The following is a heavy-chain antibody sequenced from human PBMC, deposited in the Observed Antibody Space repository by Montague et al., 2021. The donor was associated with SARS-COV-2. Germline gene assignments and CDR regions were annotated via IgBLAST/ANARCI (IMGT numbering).Heavy chain of an antibody. CDR1: GGSISSGGYY. Sequence: TLSLICTVSGGSISSGGYYWSWIRQHPGKGLEWIGYIYYSGSTYYNPSLKSRVTISVDTSKYQFSLKLSSVTAADTAVYYCARVQGITMIVVVIGAFDIWGQGTMVTVSS. V-gene: IGHV4-31*03. CDR3: ARVQGITMIVVVIGAFDI. D-gene: IGHD3-22*01. J-gene: IGHJ3*02. CDR2: IYYSGST.